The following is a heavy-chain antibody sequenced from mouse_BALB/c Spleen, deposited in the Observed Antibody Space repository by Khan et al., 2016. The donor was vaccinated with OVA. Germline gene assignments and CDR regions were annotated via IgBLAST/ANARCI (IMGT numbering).Heavy chain of an antibody. Sequence: QIQLVQSGPELKKPGETVKISCKASGYTFTNYGMNWVKQAPGKALKWMGWISTYTGEPTYADDFKGRFAFSLETSASTAYLQINYLKNEDTATYFCTRPPHFSYVLVYWGQGTSVTVSS. J-gene: IGHJ4*01. V-gene: IGHV9-3-1*01. CDR1: GYTFTNYG. CDR2: ISTYTGEP. CDR3: TRPPHFSYVLVY.